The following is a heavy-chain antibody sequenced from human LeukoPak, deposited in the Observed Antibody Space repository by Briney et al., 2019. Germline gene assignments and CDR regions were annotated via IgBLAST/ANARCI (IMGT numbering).Heavy chain of an antibody. CDR2: IKSKTDGGTT. CDR3: TTSSGYYPVDY. J-gene: IGHJ4*02. D-gene: IGHD3-22*01. V-gene: IGHV3-15*01. CDR1: GFTFSNAW. Sequence: GGSLRLSCAASGFTFSNAWVSWVRQAPGKGLEWVGRIKSKTDGGTTDYAAPVKGRFTISRDDSKSTLYLQMNSLKTEDTAVYYCTTSSGYYPVDYWGQGTLVTVSS.